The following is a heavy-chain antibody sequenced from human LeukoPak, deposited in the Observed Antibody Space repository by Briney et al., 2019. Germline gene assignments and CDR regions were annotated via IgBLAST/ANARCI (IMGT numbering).Heavy chain of an antibody. D-gene: IGHD1-1*01. Sequence: SETLSLTRTVSGGSISSYYWSWIRQPPGKGLEWIGYIYYSGSPNYNPSLKSRVTISVDTSKNQFSLKLSSVTAADTAVYYCARDLVGTGGDYWGQGTLVTVSS. CDR1: GGSISSYY. CDR3: ARDLVGTGGDY. CDR2: IYYSGSP. V-gene: IGHV4-59*01. J-gene: IGHJ4*02.